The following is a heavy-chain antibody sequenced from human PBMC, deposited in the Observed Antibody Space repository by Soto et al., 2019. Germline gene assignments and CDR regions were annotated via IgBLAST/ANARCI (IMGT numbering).Heavy chain of an antibody. CDR2: IYYSGFT. CDR1: GGSIRSGDCY. V-gene: IGHV4-30-4*01. Sequence: QVQLQESGPGLVKHSQTLSLTCTVSGGSIRSGDCYWSWIRQSPGKGLEWIGYIYYSGFTYYNPSLKTRSSISIDTSANQFSLELTSLTAADTALYFCARTTGDRYFDVWGRGTLVTVSA. CDR3: ARTTGDRYFDV. J-gene: IGHJ2*01. D-gene: IGHD4-17*01.